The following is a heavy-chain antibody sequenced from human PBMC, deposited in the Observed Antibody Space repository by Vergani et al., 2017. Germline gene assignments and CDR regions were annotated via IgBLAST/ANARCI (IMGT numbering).Heavy chain of an antibody. Sequence: QVQLVQSGAEVKKPGASVKVSCKASGYTFTSYGISWVRQAPGQGLEWMGWISAYNGNTKYAQKFQGRVTMTTDTSTSTAYMELRSLRSEDTAVYYCARDVGEVTIGGVIVNWYFDLWGRGTLVTVSS. V-gene: IGHV1-18*01. CDR1: GYTFTSYG. D-gene: IGHD3-16*02. J-gene: IGHJ2*01. CDR2: ISAYNGNT. CDR3: ARDVGEVTIGGVIVNWYFDL.